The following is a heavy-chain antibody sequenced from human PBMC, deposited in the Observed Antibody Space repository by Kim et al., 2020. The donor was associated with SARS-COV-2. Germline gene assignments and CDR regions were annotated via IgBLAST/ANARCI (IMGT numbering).Heavy chain of an antibody. CDR3: ARKVGRYSGYDWEPSDAKYNWFDP. Sequence: SETLSLTCTVSGGSISSSSYYWGWIRQPPGKGLEWIGSIYYSGSTYYNPSLKSRVTISVDTSKNQFSLKLSSVTAADTAVYYCARKVGRYSGYDWEPSDAKYNWFDPWGQGTLVTVSS. CDR2: IYYSGST. CDR1: GGSISSSSYY. D-gene: IGHD5-12*01. V-gene: IGHV4-39*01. J-gene: IGHJ5*02.